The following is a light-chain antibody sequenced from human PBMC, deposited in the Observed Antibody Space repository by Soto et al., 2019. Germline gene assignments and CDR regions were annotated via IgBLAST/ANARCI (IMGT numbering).Light chain of an antibody. CDR1: QSISSY. CDR2: AAS. Sequence: DIQMSPASSSRARSXGHGGTIHXXXSQSISSYLNWYQQKPGKAPKLLIYAASSLQSGVPPRFSGSGSGTDFTLTISSLQPGDFATYYCQQSYSTLTWTFGQGTKVDIK. CDR3: QQSYSTLTWT. V-gene: IGKV1-39*01. J-gene: IGKJ1*01.